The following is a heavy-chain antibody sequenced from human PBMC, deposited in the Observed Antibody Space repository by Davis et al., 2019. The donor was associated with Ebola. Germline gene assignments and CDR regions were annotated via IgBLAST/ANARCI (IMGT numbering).Heavy chain of an antibody. D-gene: IGHD5-12*01. CDR2: INHSGST. J-gene: IGHJ4*02. CDR3: ARLRGYSGYALDY. CDR1: GGSFSGYY. V-gene: IGHV4-34*01. Sequence: GSLRLSCAVYGGSFSGYYWSWIRQPPGKGLEWIGEINHSGSTNYNPSLKSRVTISVGTSKNQFSLKLSSVTAADTAVYYCARLRGYSGYALDYWGQGTLVTVSS.